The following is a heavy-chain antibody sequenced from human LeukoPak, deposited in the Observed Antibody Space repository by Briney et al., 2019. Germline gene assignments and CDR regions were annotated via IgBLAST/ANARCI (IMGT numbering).Heavy chain of an antibody. V-gene: IGHV3-33*08. CDR2: IWFDGSNK. CDR1: GFTFSSYS. CDR3: ARTPVSSRDGYKFDY. J-gene: IGHJ4*02. Sequence: GGSLRLSCAASGFTFSSYSMNWVRQAPGKGLEWVTIIWFDGSNKYYADSVKGRFTISRDNSKNTLYLQMNSLRAEDTAVYYCARTPVSSRDGYKFDYWGQGTLVIVSS. D-gene: IGHD5-24*01.